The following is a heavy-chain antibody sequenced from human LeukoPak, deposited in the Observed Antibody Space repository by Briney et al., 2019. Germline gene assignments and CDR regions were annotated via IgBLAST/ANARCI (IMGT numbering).Heavy chain of an antibody. D-gene: IGHD3-10*01. CDR1: GYTFTSYG. V-gene: IGHV1-18*04. Sequence: ASVKVSCKASGYTFTSYGISWVRQAPGQGLEWMGWISAYNGNTNYAQKLQGRVTMTTDISTGTAYMELRSLRSDDTAVYYCARASILWFGELYRLDYWGQGTLVTVSS. J-gene: IGHJ4*02. CDR3: ARASILWFGELYRLDY. CDR2: ISAYNGNT.